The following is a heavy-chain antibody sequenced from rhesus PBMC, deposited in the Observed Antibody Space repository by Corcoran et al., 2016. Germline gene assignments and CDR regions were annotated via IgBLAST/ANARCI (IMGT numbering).Heavy chain of an antibody. V-gene: IGHV4-127*01. CDR1: GYSISSGYG. Sequence: QLQLQESGPGLVQPSETLSLTCAVSGYSISSGYGWGWIRQPPGKGLEWIGQIYGGSGSTYYNPALKCRVTVSKDKSKNQFSLKLSSVTAADTAVYYCARGDYGNLRAFDYWGQGVLVTVYS. CDR2: IYGGSGST. CDR3: ARGDYGNLRAFDY. J-gene: IGHJ4*01. D-gene: IGHD4-35*01.